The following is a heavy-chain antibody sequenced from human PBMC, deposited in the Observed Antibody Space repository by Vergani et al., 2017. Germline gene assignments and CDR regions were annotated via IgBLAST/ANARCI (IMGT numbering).Heavy chain of an antibody. Sequence: QVQLVESGGGVVQPGGSLRLSCAASGFTFSSYGMHWVRQAPGKGLEWVAFIRYDGSNKYYADSVKGRFTISRDNSKNTLYLQMNSLRAEDTAVYYCAKEASEDRSGYYYHFDYWGQGTLVTVSS. CDR1: GFTFSSYG. CDR3: AKEASEDRSGYYYHFDY. CDR2: IRYDGSNK. J-gene: IGHJ4*02. D-gene: IGHD3-22*01. V-gene: IGHV3-30*02.